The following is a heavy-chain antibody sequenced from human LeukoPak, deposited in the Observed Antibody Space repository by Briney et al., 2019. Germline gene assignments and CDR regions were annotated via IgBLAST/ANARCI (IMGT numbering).Heavy chain of an antibody. D-gene: IGHD3-22*01. CDR3: ARDEYYYDSSGYYYVVPPDY. CDR1: GYTFTSYG. CDR2: ISAYNGNT. Sequence: GASVKVSCKASGYTFTSYGISWVRQAPGQGLEWMGWISAYNGNTNYAQKLQGRVTMTTDTSTSTAYMELRSLRSDDTAVYYCARDEYYYDSSGYYYVVPPDYRGQGTLVTVSS. V-gene: IGHV1-18*01. J-gene: IGHJ4*02.